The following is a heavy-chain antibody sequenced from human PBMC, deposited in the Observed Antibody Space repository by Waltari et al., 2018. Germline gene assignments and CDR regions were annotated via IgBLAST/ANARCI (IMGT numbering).Heavy chain of an antibody. CDR3: AREVPVLRFLEWLLSGAFDI. V-gene: IGHV1-69*12. D-gene: IGHD3-3*01. CDR1: GGTFSSYA. Sequence: QVQLVQSGAEVKKPGSSVKVSCKASGGTFSSYAISWVRQAPGQGLGWMGGIIPIFGTANYAQKFQGRVTITADESTSTAYMELSSLRSEDTAVYYCAREVPVLRFLEWLLSGAFDIWGQGTMVTVSS. CDR2: IIPIFGTA. J-gene: IGHJ3*02.